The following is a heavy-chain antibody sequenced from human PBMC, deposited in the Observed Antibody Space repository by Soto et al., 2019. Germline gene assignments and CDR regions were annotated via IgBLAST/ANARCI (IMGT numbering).Heavy chain of an antibody. CDR3: ARDDPRSPLLHIVVVTAPFYGMDV. CDR1: GFTFSSYA. Sequence: QVQLVESGGGVVQPGRSLRLSCAASGFTFSSYAMHWVRQAPGKGLEWVAVISYDGSNKYYADSVKGRFTISRDNSKNTLYLQMNSLRAEDTALYYCARDDPRSPLLHIVVVTAPFYGMDVWGQGTTVTVSS. V-gene: IGHV3-30-3*01. D-gene: IGHD2-21*02. CDR2: ISYDGSNK. J-gene: IGHJ6*02.